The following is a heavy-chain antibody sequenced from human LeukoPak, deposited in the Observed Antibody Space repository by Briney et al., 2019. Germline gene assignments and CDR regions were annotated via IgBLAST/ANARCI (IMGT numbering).Heavy chain of an antibody. V-gene: IGHV3-43*02. J-gene: IGHJ4*02. CDR3: AKSVNYGDYGAHFDY. D-gene: IGHD4-17*01. CDR1: GFTFDDYA. Sequence: GGSLRLSCAASGFTFDDYAMHWVRQAPGKGLEWVSLISGDGGSTYYADSVKGRFTISRDKRKNSMYLKMNSLRTEDTALYYCAKSVNYGDYGAHFDYWGQGTLVTVSS. CDR2: ISGDGGST.